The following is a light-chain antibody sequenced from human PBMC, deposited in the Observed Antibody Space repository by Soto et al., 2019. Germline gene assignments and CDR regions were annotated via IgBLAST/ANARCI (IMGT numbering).Light chain of an antibody. J-gene: IGKJ4*01. CDR3: QQYNDWPLT. V-gene: IGKV3-15*01. CDR2: GAS. CDR1: QSVNSN. Sequence: EKVMTQSPAALSVSPEERATLSCRASQSVNSNLAWYQQKPGQAPRLLLYGASTRATGIPARFSGSASGTEFTLTISSLQSEDSAVYYCQQYNDWPLTFGGGTKVEIK.